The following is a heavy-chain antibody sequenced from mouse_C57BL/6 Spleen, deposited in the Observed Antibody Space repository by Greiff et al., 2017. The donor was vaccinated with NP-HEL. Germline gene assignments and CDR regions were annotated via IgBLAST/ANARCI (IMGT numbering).Heavy chain of an antibody. V-gene: IGHV1-52*01. CDR3: QVYSNYGFAY. Sequence: QVQLQQPGAELVKPGASVKLSCKASGYTFTSYWMHWVKQRPIQGLEWIGNIDPSDSETHYNQKFKDKATLTVDKSSSTAYMQLSSLTSEDSAVYYCQVYSNYGFAYWGQGTLVTVSA. D-gene: IGHD2-5*01. J-gene: IGHJ3*01. CDR1: GYTFTSYW. CDR2: IDPSDSET.